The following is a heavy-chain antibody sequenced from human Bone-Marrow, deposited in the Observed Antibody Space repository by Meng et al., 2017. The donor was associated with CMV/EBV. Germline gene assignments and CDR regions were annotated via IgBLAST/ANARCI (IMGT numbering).Heavy chain of an antibody. D-gene: IGHD1-26*01. CDR3: ARDSGSYHFDY. CDR1: GGTFSSYA. CDR2: IIPNSGGT. V-gene: IGHV1-2*02. Sequence: QVQLVQLGAEVKKPGSSVNVSCKASGGTFSSYAISWVRQAPGQGLEWMGGIIPNSGGTNYAQKFQGRVTMTRDTSISTAYMELSRLRSDDTAVYYCARDSGSYHFDYWGQGTLVTVSS. J-gene: IGHJ4*02.